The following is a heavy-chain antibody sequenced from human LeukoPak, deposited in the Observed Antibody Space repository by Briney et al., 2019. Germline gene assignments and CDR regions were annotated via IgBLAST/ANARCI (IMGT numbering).Heavy chain of an antibody. D-gene: IGHD3-3*01. J-gene: IGHJ3*02. V-gene: IGHV3-53*01. CDR3: AMDFWSGYGAFDI. CDR1: GITVRSNY. Sequence: GGSLRLSCAASGITVRSNYMSWVRQAPAKGLEWVSVIYSGGSTYYADAVKGRFTISRDNSKNTLYLQMNSLRAEDTAVYYCAMDFWSGYGAFDIWGQGTMVTVCS. CDR2: IYSGGST.